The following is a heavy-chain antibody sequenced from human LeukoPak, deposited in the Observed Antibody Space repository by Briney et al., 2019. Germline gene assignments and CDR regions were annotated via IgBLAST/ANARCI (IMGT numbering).Heavy chain of an antibody. D-gene: IGHD3-10*01. Sequence: SGTLSLTCAVSGDSISSSHWWTWVRQPPGKGLEWIGEIYHRGTTNYNLSLKSRVTISVDRSKNQFSLRLTSVTAADTAVYYYARDYGSGDYYFAYWGQGALVTVSP. CDR2: IYHRGTT. J-gene: IGHJ4*02. CDR1: GDSISSSHW. V-gene: IGHV4-4*02. CDR3: ARDYGSGDYYFAY.